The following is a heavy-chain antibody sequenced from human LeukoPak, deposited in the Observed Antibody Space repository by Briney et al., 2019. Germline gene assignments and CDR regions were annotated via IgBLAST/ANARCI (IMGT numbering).Heavy chain of an antibody. CDR3: ARGGPSSHRYYFDY. CDR1: GGSISSGGYS. CDR2: INHSGST. D-gene: IGHD2-2*01. J-gene: IGHJ4*02. Sequence: SQTLSLTCAVSGGSISSGGYSWSWIRQPPGKGLEWIGEINHSGSTNYNPSLKSRVTISVDTSKNQFSLKLSSVTAADTAVYYCARGGPSSHRYYFDYWGQGTLVTVSS. V-gene: IGHV4-30-2*01.